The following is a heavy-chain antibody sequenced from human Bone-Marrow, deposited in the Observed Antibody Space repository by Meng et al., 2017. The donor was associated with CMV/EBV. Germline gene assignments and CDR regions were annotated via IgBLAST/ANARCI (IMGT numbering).Heavy chain of an antibody. CDR1: GFTFSSYS. D-gene: IGHD3-3*01. CDR2: ISGSGGST. Sequence: GESLKISCAASGFTFSSYSMNWVRQAPGKGLEWVSAISGSGGSTYYADSVKGRFTISRDNSKNTLYLQMNSLRAEDTAVYYCAKGGRDFPQDYGMDVWGQGTTVTVSS. V-gene: IGHV3-23*01. J-gene: IGHJ6*02. CDR3: AKGGRDFPQDYGMDV.